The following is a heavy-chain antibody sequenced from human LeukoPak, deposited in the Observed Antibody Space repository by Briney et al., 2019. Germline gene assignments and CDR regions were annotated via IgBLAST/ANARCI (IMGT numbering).Heavy chain of an antibody. CDR3: ARVSSSWYGEYYFDY. V-gene: IGHV4-4*07. CDR1: GGSISSYY. J-gene: IGHJ4*02. Sequence: PSETLSLTCTVSGGSISSYYWSSIRQPAGKGLEWIGRIYTSGSTNYNPSRKSRVTMSVDTSKNQFSLKLSSVTAADTAVYYCARVSSSWYGEYYFDYWGQGTLVTVSS. D-gene: IGHD6-13*01. CDR2: IYTSGST.